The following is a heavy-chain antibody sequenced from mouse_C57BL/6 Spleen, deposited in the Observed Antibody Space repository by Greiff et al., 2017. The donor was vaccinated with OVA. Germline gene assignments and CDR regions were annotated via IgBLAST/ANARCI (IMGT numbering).Heavy chain of an antibody. D-gene: IGHD4-1*01. J-gene: IGHJ2*01. CDR2: INPYNGGT. CDR3: ARYGAGTGLLDY. CDR1: GYTFTDYY. V-gene: IGHV1-19*01. Sequence: EVQLQQSGPVLVKPGASVKMSCKASGYTFTDYYMNWVKQSHGKSLEWIGVINPYNGGTSYNQKFKGKATLTVDKSSSTAYMELNSLTSEDSAVYYCARYGAGTGLLDYWGQGTTLTVSS.